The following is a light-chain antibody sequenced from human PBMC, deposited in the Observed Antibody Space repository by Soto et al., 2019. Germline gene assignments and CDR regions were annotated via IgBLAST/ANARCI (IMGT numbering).Light chain of an antibody. Sequence: QSVLTQPPSVAGAPGQRVTISCTGSSSNIGAGYDVHSYQQLPGTAPKLLIYGNSNRPSGVPDRFSGSKSGTSASLAITGLQAEDEAEYYCQSYDSSLSGCVFGGGTKLTVL. CDR1: SSNIGAGYD. CDR3: QSYDSSLSGCV. J-gene: IGLJ3*02. V-gene: IGLV1-40*01. CDR2: GNS.